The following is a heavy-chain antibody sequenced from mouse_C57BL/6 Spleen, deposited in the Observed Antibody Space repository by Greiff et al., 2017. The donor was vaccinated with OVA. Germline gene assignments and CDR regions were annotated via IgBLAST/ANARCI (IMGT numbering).Heavy chain of an antibody. CDR3: ARRNWAYYYAMDY. CDR2: ISGGGGNT. Sequence: EVKLVESGGGLVKPGGSLKLSCAASGFTFSSYTMSWVRQTPEKRLEWVATISGGGGNTYYTDSVKGRFTISRDNAKTTLYLQMSSLRSEDTALYYCARRNWAYYYAMDYWGQGTSVTVSS. J-gene: IGHJ4*01. CDR1: GFTFSSYT. D-gene: IGHD4-1*01. V-gene: IGHV5-9*01.